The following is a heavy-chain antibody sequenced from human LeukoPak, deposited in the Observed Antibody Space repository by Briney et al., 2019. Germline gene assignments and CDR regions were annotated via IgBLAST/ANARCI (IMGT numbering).Heavy chain of an antibody. D-gene: IGHD2-2*01. CDR2: IYYSGST. J-gene: IGHJ4*02. CDR1: GGSVSSGSYY. V-gene: IGHV4-61*01. Sequence: SETLSLTCTVSGGSVSSGSYYWSWIRQPPGKGLEWIGYIYYSGSTNYNPSLKSRVTISGDTSKNQFSLKLSSVTAADTAVYYCARDRVVVVPAAMRRGYYFDYWGQGTLVTVSS. CDR3: ARDRVVVVPAAMRRGYYFDY.